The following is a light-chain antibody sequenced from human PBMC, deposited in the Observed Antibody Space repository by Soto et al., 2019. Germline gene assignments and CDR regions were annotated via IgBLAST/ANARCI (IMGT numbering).Light chain of an antibody. CDR3: SSYSSTDTLYV. V-gene: IGLV2-14*01. Sequence: QSVLTQPASVSGSPRQSITISCTGTRSDIGSYNYVSWYQVHPDKAPKLIIYEVSSRPSGVPDRFSGSKSGNTASLIISGLQAEDEAHYYCSSYSSTDTLYVFGTGTKV. J-gene: IGLJ1*01. CDR2: EVS. CDR1: RSDIGSYNY.